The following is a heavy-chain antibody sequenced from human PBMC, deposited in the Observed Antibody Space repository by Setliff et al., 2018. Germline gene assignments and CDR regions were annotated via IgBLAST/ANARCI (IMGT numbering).Heavy chain of an antibody. CDR2: IIPIFGTA. J-gene: IGHJ6*03. CDR3: ARAADSYGPPRSYMDV. D-gene: IGHD5-18*01. CDR1: GGTFSSYA. V-gene: IGHV1-69*05. Sequence: GASVKVSCKASGGTFSSYAISWVRQAPGQGLEWMGGIIPIFGTANYADSVQGRFTISRDNAKNSLYLQMNSLRAEDTAVYYCARAADSYGPPRSYMDVWGKGTTVTVSS.